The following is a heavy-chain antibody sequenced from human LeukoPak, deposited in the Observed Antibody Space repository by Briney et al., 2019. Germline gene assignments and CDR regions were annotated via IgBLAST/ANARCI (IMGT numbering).Heavy chain of an antibody. J-gene: IGHJ4*02. CDR1: GGSISSHY. D-gene: IGHD5-18*01. Sequence: PSETLSLTCTVSGGSISSHYWSWIRQPPGKGLEWNAYLLDSGNTKDNPSLQSRLTLSADTSKTQFSLRLSSVTAADTAVYYCATIKRGSIYGYFDFWGQGIKVTVSS. CDR2: LLDSGNT. V-gene: IGHV4-59*11. CDR3: ATIKRGSIYGYFDF.